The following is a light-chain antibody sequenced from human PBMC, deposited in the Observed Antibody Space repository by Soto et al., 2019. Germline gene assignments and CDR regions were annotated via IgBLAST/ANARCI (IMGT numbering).Light chain of an antibody. CDR3: QQSNSFPFT. V-gene: IGKV1-12*02. Sequence: DIQMTQSPSSVSASVGDRVTITCRASQGISRWLAWYQQKPGKAPKLLIYAASSLQSGVPSRFSGIGSGTDFTLTISSLQPEDFATYYCQQSNSFPFTLGPGTKVDIK. CDR1: QGISRW. J-gene: IGKJ3*01. CDR2: AAS.